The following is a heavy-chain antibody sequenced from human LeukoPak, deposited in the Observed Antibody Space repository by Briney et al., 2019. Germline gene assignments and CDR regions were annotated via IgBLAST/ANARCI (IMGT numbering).Heavy chain of an antibody. D-gene: IGHD3/OR15-3a*01. J-gene: IGHJ4*02. Sequence: PGGSLRLSCAASGFTFSSYGMHWVRQAPGKGLEWGAVIWYDGSNKYYADSVKGRFTISRDNSKNTLYLQMNSLRAEDTAVYYCAKGTGLNFDYWGQGTLVTVSS. CDR3: AKGTGLNFDY. CDR2: IWYDGSNK. V-gene: IGHV3-33*06. CDR1: GFTFSSYG.